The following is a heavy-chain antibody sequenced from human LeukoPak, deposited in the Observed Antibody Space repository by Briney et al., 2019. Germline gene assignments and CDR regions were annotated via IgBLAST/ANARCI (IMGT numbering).Heavy chain of an antibody. CDR1: GGSFSGYY. Sequence: SETLSLTCAVYGGSFSGYYWSWIRQPPGKGLEWIGEINHSGSTNYNPSLKSRVTISVDTSKNQFSLKLSSVTAADTAVYYCARDKFYYYDSSGYYYFDYWGQGTLVTVSS. V-gene: IGHV4-34*01. J-gene: IGHJ4*02. CDR2: INHSGST. CDR3: ARDKFYYYDSSGYYYFDY. D-gene: IGHD3-22*01.